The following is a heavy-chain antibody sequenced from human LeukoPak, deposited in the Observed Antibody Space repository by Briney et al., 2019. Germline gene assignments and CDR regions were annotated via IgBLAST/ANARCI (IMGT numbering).Heavy chain of an antibody. D-gene: IGHD6-19*01. CDR2: IKQDGSEK. J-gene: IGHJ4*02. CDR1: GFTFSSYW. Sequence: GGSLRLSCAASGFTFSSYWMSWVRQAPGKGLEWVANIKQDGSEKYYEDSVKGRFTISGDNTKNSLYLQMNSLRAEDTAVYYCARDPVVGKLDYWGLGTLVTVSS. V-gene: IGHV3-7*04. CDR3: ARDPVVGKLDY.